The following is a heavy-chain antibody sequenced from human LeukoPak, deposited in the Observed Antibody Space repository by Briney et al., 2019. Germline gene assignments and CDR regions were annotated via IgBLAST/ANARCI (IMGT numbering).Heavy chain of an antibody. CDR1: GYSLTSYP. CDR3: AREWGLESSGYYYAY. V-gene: IGHV1-69*13. Sequence: SVKISCKASGYSLTSYPVNWVRQAPGQGFEWMGWITPIFGTANFAQKFQGRVSITADESTSTAFMELSSLRSEDTAVYYCAREWGLESSGYYYAYWGQGTLVTVSS. D-gene: IGHD3-22*01. J-gene: IGHJ4*02. CDR2: ITPIFGTA.